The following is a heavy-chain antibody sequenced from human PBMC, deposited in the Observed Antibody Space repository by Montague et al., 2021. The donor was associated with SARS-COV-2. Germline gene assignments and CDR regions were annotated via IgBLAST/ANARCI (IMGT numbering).Heavy chain of an antibody. J-gene: IGHJ6*03. CDR1: GGSIRSSSFY. CDR2: INHGGST. CDR3: ARLRDGVVPSPILGVGPYYSYYYMDV. V-gene: IGHV4-39*07. D-gene: IGHD3-10*01. Sequence: SETRSLTCTVSGGSIRSSSFYWGWIRQPPGKGLEWIGEINHGGSTKYSPSLKSRLTISADTSKNQFSLKLTSVAAADTAVYYCARLRDGVVPSPILGVGPYYSYYYMDVWGRGTTVTVSS.